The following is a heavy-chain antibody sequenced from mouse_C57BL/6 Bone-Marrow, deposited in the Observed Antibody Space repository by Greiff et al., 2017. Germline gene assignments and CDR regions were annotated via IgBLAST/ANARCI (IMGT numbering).Heavy chain of an antibody. D-gene: IGHD4-1*01. Sequence: EADGIDFSRYWMSWVRRAPGKGLEWIGEINPDSSTINYAPSLKDKFIISRDNAKNTLYLQMSKVRSEDTAPRNLTGYYFDYWGQGTTLTVSS. CDR1: GIDFSRYW. J-gene: IGHJ2*01. V-gene: IGHV4-1*01. CDR2: INPDSSTI. CDR3: TGYYFDY.